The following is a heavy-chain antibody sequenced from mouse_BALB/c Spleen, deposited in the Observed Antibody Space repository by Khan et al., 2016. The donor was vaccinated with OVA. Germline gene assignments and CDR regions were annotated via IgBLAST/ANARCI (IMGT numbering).Heavy chain of an antibody. D-gene: IGHD2-14*01. Sequence: VKLLESGAELARPGASVKMSCKASGYTFTSYTIHWIKLRPGQGLEWIGYINPSNGDTNYNQKFKDKATLTADKSSTTAYMQLSSLTSEDSAVYNGVRDGAYYREGGWFAYWGQGTLVTVSA. CDR3: VRDGAYYREGGWFAY. CDR2: INPSNGDT. CDR1: GYTFTSYT. J-gene: IGHJ3*01. V-gene: IGHV1-4*01.